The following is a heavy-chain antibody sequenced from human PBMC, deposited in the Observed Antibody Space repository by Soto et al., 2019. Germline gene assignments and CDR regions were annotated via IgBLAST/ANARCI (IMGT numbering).Heavy chain of an antibody. V-gene: IGHV1-69*01. CDR1: GGTFSSYA. Sequence: QVQLVQSGAEVKKPGSSVKVSCKASGGTFSSYAISWVRQAPGQGLEWMGGIIPIFGTANYAQKVQGRVTISAGESRGPACMELSRLGSEYTVVYYCARVISVATSCYYYYYGMAVWGQGTTVTVSS. J-gene: IGHJ6*02. D-gene: IGHD5-12*01. CDR3: ARVISVATSCYYYYYGMAV. CDR2: IIPIFGTA.